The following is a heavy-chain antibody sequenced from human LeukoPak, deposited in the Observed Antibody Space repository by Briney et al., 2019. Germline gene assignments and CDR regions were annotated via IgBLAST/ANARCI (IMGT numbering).Heavy chain of an antibody. V-gene: IGHV4-39*01. CDR2: IYYSGST. CDR1: GGSISSSSYY. D-gene: IGHD4-17*01. Sequence: SETLSLTCTVSGGSISSSSYYWGWIRQPPGKGLEWIGSIYYSGSTYCNPSLKSRVTISVDTSKNQFSLKLSSVTAADTAVYYCASYYGDYGDYWGQGTLVTVSS. J-gene: IGHJ4*02. CDR3: ASYYGDYGDY.